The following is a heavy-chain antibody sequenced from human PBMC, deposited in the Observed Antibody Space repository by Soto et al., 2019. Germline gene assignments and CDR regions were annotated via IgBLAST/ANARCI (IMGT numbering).Heavy chain of an antibody. D-gene: IGHD3-10*01. J-gene: IGHJ5*02. CDR3: SKGGSWFDP. CDR1: GFTFSSYA. Sequence: SLRLSCAASGFTFSSYAMSWVRQSPGRGLTWVSVITGSGGSAYYADSVKGRFTISRDNSKNTLYLEMNSLRSEDTAVYYCSKGGSWFDPWGQGTLVTVSS. V-gene: IGHV3-23*01. CDR2: ITGSGGSA.